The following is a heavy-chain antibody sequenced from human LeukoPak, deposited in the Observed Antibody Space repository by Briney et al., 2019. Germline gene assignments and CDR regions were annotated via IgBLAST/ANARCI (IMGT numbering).Heavy chain of an antibody. Sequence: GGSLRLSCAASGFTFDDYAMHWVRQAPGKGLEWVSGISWNSGSIGYADSVKGRFTISRDNAKNSLYLQMNSLRAEDTASYYCAAAPYQLLRTPMDYWGQGTLVTVSS. D-gene: IGHD2-2*01. J-gene: IGHJ4*02. CDR1: GFTFDDYA. V-gene: IGHV3-9*01. CDR2: ISWNSGSI. CDR3: AAAPYQLLRTPMDY.